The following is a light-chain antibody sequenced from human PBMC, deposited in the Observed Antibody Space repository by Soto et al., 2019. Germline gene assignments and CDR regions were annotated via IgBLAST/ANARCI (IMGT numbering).Light chain of an antibody. V-gene: IGLV2-18*01. J-gene: IGLJ1*01. CDR3: SLYTSENTYV. Sequence: QSALTQPPSVSGSPGQSVPISCAGTSTDFVTYNRVSWYQQPPGTAPKLIIYEASNRPSGVPDRFSGSKSGNTASLTISGLQAADEADYYCSLYTSENTYVFGTGTKLTVL. CDR1: STDFVTYNR. CDR2: EAS.